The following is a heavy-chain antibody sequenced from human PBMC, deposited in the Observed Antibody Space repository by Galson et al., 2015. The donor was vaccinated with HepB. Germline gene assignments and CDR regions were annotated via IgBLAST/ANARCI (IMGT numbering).Heavy chain of an antibody. V-gene: IGHV3-30*02. CDR3: AKAYHDLWSGYSLYMDV. CDR2: IGYDGSNK. D-gene: IGHD3-3*01. CDR1: GFTFSRYG. Sequence: SLRLSCAASGFTFSRYGIHWLRQAPGKGLEWVAFIGYDGSNKYFADSVKGRFTISRDNSNNTLYLQMNSLRAEDTAVFYCAKAYHDLWSGYSLYMDVWGRGTTVTVSS. J-gene: IGHJ6*03.